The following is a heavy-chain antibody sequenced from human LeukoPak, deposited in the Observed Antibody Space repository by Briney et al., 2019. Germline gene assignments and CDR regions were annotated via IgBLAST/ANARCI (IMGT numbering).Heavy chain of an antibody. Sequence: GESLKISWKGSGYNSTTYWIGWVRQMPGKGLECMGIIYPGDSDTRYSPSFQGQVTISADKSISTAYLQWSSLRASDTAMYYCARHETGPFFDYWGQGTLVTVSS. CDR2: IYPGDSDT. J-gene: IGHJ4*02. D-gene: IGHD3-10*01. CDR1: GYNSTTYW. CDR3: ARHETGPFFDY. V-gene: IGHV5-51*01.